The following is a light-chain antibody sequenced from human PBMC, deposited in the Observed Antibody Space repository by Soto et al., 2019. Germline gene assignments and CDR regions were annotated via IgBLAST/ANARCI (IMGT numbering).Light chain of an antibody. CDR2: DVT. Sequence: QSALTQPASVSGSPGQSITISCTGTSSDVGGYYSVSWYQQHPGKAPKLMIYDVTNRPSGVSNHFSGSKSGNTASLTISGLQAEDEADYYCSSYTSSSTDVFGTGTKVTVL. J-gene: IGLJ1*01. CDR3: SSYTSSSTDV. V-gene: IGLV2-14*01. CDR1: SSDVGGYYS.